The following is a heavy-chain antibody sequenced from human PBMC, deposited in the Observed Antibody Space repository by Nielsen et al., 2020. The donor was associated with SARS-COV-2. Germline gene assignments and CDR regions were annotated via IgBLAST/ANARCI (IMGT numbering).Heavy chain of an antibody. CDR3: AKARFGGHSSGWYGVYFDY. Sequence: WIRQPPGKGLEWVAVISHDGSNKYYADSVKGRFTISRDNSKNTLYLQMNSLRAEDTAVYYCAKARFGGHSSGWYGVYFDYWGQGTLVTVSS. V-gene: IGHV3-30*18. CDR2: ISHDGSNK. J-gene: IGHJ4*02. D-gene: IGHD6-19*01.